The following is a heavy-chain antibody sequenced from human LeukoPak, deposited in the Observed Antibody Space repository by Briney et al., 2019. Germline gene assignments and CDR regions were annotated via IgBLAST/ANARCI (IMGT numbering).Heavy chain of an antibody. Sequence: EASVKVSCKASGYTFTGYYMHWVRQAPGQGLEWMGWINPNSGGTNYAQKFQGRVTMTRDTSISTAYMELSRLRSDDTAVYYCARAERYSSSWYVAHDAFDIWGQGTMVTVSS. D-gene: IGHD6-13*01. J-gene: IGHJ3*02. V-gene: IGHV1-2*02. CDR1: GYTFTGYY. CDR2: INPNSGGT. CDR3: ARAERYSSSWYVAHDAFDI.